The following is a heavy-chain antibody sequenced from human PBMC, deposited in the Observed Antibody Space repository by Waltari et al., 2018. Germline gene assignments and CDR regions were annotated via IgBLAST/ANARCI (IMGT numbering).Heavy chain of an antibody. D-gene: IGHD6-6*01. V-gene: IGHV3-33*01. CDR3: ARDRSSIAARQGFDY. J-gene: IGHJ4*02. CDR2: RWYDGSNK. Sequence: QVQLVESGGGVVQPGRSLRLSCAASGFTFSSYGMHWVRQAPGKGLEWVAVRWYDGSNKYYADSVKGRFTISRDNSKNTLYLQMNSLRAEDTAVYYCARDRSSIAARQGFDYWGQGTLVTVSS. CDR1: GFTFSSYG.